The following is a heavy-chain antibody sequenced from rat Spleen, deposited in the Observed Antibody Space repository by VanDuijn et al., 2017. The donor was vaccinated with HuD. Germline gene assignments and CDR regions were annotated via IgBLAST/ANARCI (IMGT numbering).Heavy chain of an antibody. V-gene: IGHV5-25*01. D-gene: IGHD1-1*01. CDR1: GFTFSNYD. CDR2: ISPSGGRI. CDR3: ARHPDYSNYFDY. Sequence: EVQLVESGGGSVQPGRSLKLSCAASGFTFSNYDMAWVRQAPTKGLEWVASISPSGGRIYHRDSVKGRFTVSRDNAKSTLYLQMDSLRSEDTATYYCARHPDYSNYFDYWGQGVMVTVSS. J-gene: IGHJ2*01.